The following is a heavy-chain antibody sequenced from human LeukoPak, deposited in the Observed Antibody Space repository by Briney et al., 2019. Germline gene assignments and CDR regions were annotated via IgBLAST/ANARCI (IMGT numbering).Heavy chain of an antibody. CDR3: ARDPYSGNYGNDYYYYMDV. J-gene: IGHJ6*03. V-gene: IGHV3-48*03. Sequence: GGSLRLSCAASGFTFSSYEMNWVRQAPGKGLEWVSYISSSGSTIYYADSVKGRFTISRDSAKNSLYLQMDSLGPEDTAVYYCARDPYSGNYGNDYYYYMDVWGKGTTVTIFS. CDR2: ISSSGSTI. CDR1: GFTFSSYE. D-gene: IGHD1-26*01.